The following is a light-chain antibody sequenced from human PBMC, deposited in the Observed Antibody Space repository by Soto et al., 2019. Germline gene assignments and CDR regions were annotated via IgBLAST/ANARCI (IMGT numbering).Light chain of an antibody. CDR3: QQRHMWPIT. Sequence: DIQMTQSPSSVSASVGDRVTITCRASQGISSWLAWYQQKPGKAPKLLIYAASSLQGGVPSRFSGGGSGTDFTLTISSLEPEDSAVYYCQQRHMWPITFGQGTRLEIK. CDR2: AAS. CDR1: QGISSW. J-gene: IGKJ5*01. V-gene: IGKV1D-12*01.